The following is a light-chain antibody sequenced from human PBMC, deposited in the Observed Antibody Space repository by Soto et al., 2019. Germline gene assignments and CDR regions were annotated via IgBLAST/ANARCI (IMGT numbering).Light chain of an antibody. Sequence: DIQMTQSPSSLSASVGARVTITCRASQTISSWLAWYPQKAGKAPQLMIYKASTLKSGVPSRFSGIGSGTEFTLTISRLQTDDCATYEGQQHNTYTWPFGQGTRLAIK. CDR3: QQHNTYTWP. J-gene: IGKJ5*01. CDR1: QTISSW. CDR2: KAS. V-gene: IGKV1-5*03.